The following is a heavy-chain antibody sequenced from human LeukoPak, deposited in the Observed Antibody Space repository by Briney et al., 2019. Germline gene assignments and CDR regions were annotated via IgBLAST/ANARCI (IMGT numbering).Heavy chain of an antibody. CDR2: IYSGGST. V-gene: IGHV3-66*01. CDR1: GFTVSSNY. Sequence: PGGSLRLSCAATGFTVSSNYMSWVRQAPGKGLEWVSVIYSGGSTYYADSVKGRFTISRDNSKNTLYLQMNSLRAEDTAVYYCARDSRDHPGMDVWGQGTTVTVSS. J-gene: IGHJ6*02. CDR3: ARDSRDHPGMDV. D-gene: IGHD1-14*01.